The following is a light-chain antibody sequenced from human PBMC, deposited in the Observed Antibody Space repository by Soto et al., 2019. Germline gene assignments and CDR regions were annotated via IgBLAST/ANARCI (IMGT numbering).Light chain of an antibody. V-gene: IGKV1-6*01. CDR2: AAS. Sequence: AIQMTQSPSSLSASVGDRVTITCRASQGIRNDLGWYQQKPGKAPQLLIYAASILQSGAPSRFGGSGSGTDFTLTISSLQPEDFATDYWLQDYNYPCTFGQGTKVESK. CDR1: QGIRND. CDR3: LQDYNYPCT. J-gene: IGKJ1*01.